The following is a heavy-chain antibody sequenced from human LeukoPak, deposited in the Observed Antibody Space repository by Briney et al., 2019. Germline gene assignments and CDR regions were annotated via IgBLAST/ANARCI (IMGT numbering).Heavy chain of an antibody. Sequence: GGSLRLSCAASGFTFNKYWMSWVRQAPGKGLQWVANIKHDGSERYYVDSVMGRFTISRDNAKNSLFLQMNSLRDEDSAVYFCARDFYRSGSTYYYYYMDVWGKGTMVTVSS. J-gene: IGHJ6*03. D-gene: IGHD6-19*01. CDR3: ARDFYRSGSTYYYYYMDV. CDR1: GFTFNKYW. CDR2: IKHDGSER. V-gene: IGHV3-7*01.